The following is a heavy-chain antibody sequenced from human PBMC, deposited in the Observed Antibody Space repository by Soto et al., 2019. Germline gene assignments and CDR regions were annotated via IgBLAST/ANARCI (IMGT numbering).Heavy chain of an antibody. CDR2: FNPTGDTA. CDR1: GYTFTSYY. D-gene: IGHD5-18*01. J-gene: IGHJ6*02. Sequence: ASVKVSCKASGYTFTSYYIHWVRQTPGQGLEWMGIFNPTGDTASYAQKLQGRVTMTRDTSTGTAYMELGSLRSEDTAVYYCARGGRIVDTGIGYYYYHAMDVWGQGTTVTVS. CDR3: ARGGRIVDTGIGYYYYHAMDV. V-gene: IGHV1-46*01.